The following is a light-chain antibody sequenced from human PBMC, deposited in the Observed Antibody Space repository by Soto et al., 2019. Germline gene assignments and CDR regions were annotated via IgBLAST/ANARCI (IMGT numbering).Light chain of an antibody. CDR2: GAS. J-gene: IGKJ1*01. CDR1: QSVSSSY. V-gene: IGKV3-20*01. Sequence: EIVLTQSPGTLSLSPGERATLSCRASQSVSSSYLAWYQQKPGQAPRLLIYGASSRATGIPDRFSGSGSGTDFTITISRLEPEDFAVYYCQQYETFGQGTKVEIK. CDR3: QQYET.